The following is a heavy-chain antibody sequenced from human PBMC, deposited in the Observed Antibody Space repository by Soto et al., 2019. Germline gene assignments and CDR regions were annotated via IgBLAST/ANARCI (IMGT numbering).Heavy chain of an antibody. CDR3: ARSLMITFGGVVTYAAFDI. V-gene: IGHV2-26*01. J-gene: IGHJ3*02. Sequence: EXGPTLVNPTETLTLTCTVAGFSLSNARMGVSWIRQPPGKALECLAHIFSNDEKSYSTFLKSRLTISKDTSKSQVVLTMTNMDPVDTATYYCARSLMITFGGVVTYAAFDIWGQGTMVTASS. CDR1: GFSLSNARMG. D-gene: IGHD3-16*01. CDR2: IFSNDEK.